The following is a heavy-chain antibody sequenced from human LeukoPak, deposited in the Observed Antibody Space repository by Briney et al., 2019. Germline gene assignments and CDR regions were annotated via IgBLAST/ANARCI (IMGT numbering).Heavy chain of an antibody. V-gene: IGHV3-23*01. CDR3: AKVLYDFWSGYSVFDAFDI. D-gene: IGHD3-3*01. CDR1: GFTFSSYA. Sequence: GGSLRLSCAASGFTFSSYAMSWVRQAPGKGLERVSAISGSGGSTYYADSVKGRFTISRDNSKNTLYLQMNSLRAEDTAVYYCAKVLYDFWSGYSVFDAFDIWGQGTMVTVSS. J-gene: IGHJ3*02. CDR2: ISGSGGST.